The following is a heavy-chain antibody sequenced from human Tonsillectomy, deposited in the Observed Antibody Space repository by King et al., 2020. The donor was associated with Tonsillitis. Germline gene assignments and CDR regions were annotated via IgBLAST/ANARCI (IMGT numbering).Heavy chain of an antibody. J-gene: IGHJ2*01. CDR2: IKQDGSEK. CDR3: ARVNSPTTYFYDSGSQSPLWYFDL. Sequence: EVQLVESGGGLVQPGGSLRLSCAASGFTFSSYWMSWVRQAPGKGLEWVANIKQDGSEKSYVDSVKDRFTFSRDNAKNSLYLQMNSLRAEDTAVYYCARVNSPTTYFYDSGSQSPLWYFDLWGRGTLVTVSS. D-gene: IGHD3-10*01. CDR1: GFTFSSYW. V-gene: IGHV3-7*03.